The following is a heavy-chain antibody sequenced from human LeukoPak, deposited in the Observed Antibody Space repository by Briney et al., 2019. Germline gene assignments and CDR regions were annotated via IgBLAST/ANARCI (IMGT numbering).Heavy chain of an antibody. D-gene: IGHD1-1*01. J-gene: IGHJ5*02. CDR3: AREGTAGTNLNWFDP. V-gene: IGHV4-39*02. CDR2: IYYSKNT. CDR1: GGSISSSSAY. Sequence: SETLSLTCTVSGGSISSSSAYWGWIRQPPGKGLEWIGSIYYSKNTYYNPSLKSRVTISADTSKNQFSLTLGSVSATDTAVYYCAREGTAGTNLNWFDPWGQGTLVTVSS.